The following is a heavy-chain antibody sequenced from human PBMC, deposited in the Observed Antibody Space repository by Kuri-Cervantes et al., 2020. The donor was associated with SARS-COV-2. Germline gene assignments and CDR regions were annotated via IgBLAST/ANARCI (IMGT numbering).Heavy chain of an antibody. J-gene: IGHJ3*02. D-gene: IGHD3-22*01. Sequence: GGSLRLSCAATGFSLSSYAMHWVRQAPGKGLEWVAVISNDGSNKYYADSVKGRFTISRDNSKNTLYLQMNSLRAEDTAVYYCARPPSHLSSGYNDAFDIWGQGTMVTVSS. V-gene: IGHV3-30-3*01. CDR2: ISNDGSNK. CDR3: ARPPSHLSSGYNDAFDI. CDR1: GFSLSSYA.